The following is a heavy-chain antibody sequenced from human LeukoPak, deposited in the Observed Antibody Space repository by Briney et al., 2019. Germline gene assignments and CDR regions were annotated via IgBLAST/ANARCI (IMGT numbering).Heavy chain of an antibody. V-gene: IGHV3-30-3*01. CDR2: ISYDGSNK. CDR1: GFTFSSYA. CDR3: AREWYQLLLGYYMDV. J-gene: IGHJ6*03. D-gene: IGHD2-2*01. Sequence: GGSLRLSCAASGFTFSSYAMHWVRQAPGKGLEWVAVISYDGSNKYYADSVKGRFTISRDNSKNTLYLQMNSLRAEDTAVYYCAREWYQLLLGYYMDVWGKGTTVTVSS.